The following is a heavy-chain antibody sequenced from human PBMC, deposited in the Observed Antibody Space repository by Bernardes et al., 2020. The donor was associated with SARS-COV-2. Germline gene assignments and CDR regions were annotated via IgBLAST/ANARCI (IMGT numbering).Heavy chain of an antibody. CDR2: VYYAGRT. CDR3: ARDRRRDGYNKMDH. V-gene: IGHV4-61*01. D-gene: IGHD1-1*01. Sequence: SAALCRTCTVSGDSISTGSYYWSWIRQTPGNRLEWIGYVYYAGRTNYNPSLKSRVSLSLDMSKNQFSLKLNSVTPADTAVYYCARDRRRDGYNKMDHWGQGLLVTGSS. CDR1: GDSISTGSYY. J-gene: IGHJ4*02.